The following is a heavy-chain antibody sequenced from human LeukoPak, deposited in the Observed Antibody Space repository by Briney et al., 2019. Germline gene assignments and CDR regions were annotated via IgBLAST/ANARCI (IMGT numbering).Heavy chain of an antibody. Sequence: GESLKISCKGSGYIFTSYWISWVRQMPGKGLEWMGRIDPSDSYTNYSPSFQGHVTISADKSISTAYLQWSSLKASDTAMYYCARHKFHYGDYEPFDYWGQGTLVTVSS. CDR1: GYIFTSYW. V-gene: IGHV5-10-1*01. J-gene: IGHJ4*02. CDR2: IDPSDSYT. D-gene: IGHD4-17*01. CDR3: ARHKFHYGDYEPFDY.